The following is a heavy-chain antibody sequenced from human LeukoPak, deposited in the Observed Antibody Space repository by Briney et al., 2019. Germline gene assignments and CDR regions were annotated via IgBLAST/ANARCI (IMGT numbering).Heavy chain of an antibody. CDR1: GFTFSSYG. CDR3: ARVQYCSSTSCHGYYYYGMDV. CDR2: IWYDGSNK. J-gene: IGHJ6*02. Sequence: PGRSLRLSCAASGFTFSSYGMHWVRQAPGKGLEWVAVIWYDGSNKYYADSVKGRFTISRDNSKNTLYLQMNSLRAEDTAVYYCARVQYCSSTSCHGYYYYGMDVWGQGTTVTVSS. V-gene: IGHV3-33*01. D-gene: IGHD2-2*01.